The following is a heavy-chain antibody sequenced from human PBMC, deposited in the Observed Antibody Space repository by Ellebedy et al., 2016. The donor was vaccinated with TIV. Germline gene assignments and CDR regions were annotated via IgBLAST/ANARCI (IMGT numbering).Heavy chain of an antibody. D-gene: IGHD1-14*01. CDR3: ARGRSGTYIHHAFDY. V-gene: IGHV3-23*01. CDR2: FGLSSDRT. J-gene: IGHJ4*02. CDR1: GFTFSSYA. Sequence: PGGSLRLSCAASGFTFSSYAMSWVRQAPEKGLEWVAGFGLSSDRTYYVDSVKGRFTISRDNSKNTLFVQMNSLRAEDTAMYYCARGRSGTYIHHAFDYWGQGTLVTVSS.